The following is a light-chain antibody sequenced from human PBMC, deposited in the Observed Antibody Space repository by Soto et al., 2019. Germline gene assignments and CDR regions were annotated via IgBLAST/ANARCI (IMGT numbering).Light chain of an antibody. J-gene: IGKJ1*01. CDR3: QQRRT. V-gene: IGKV3-20*01. Sequence: VMMQSPATLSVSPGERATLSCRASQSVSSSYLAWYQQKPGQAPRLLIYGASSRATGIPDRFSGSGSGTDFTLTISRLEPEDFAVYYCQQRRTFGQGTKGDIK. CDR1: QSVSSSY. CDR2: GAS.